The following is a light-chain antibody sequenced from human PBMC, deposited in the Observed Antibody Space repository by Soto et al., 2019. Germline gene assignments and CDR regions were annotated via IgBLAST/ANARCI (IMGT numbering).Light chain of an antibody. Sequence: QSVLTQPPSASGTPGQRVTISGSGSRSNIGTYTVNWYQRLPGTAPKLLIYSNNQRPPGVPDRFSASKSGTSASLAISGLQSEDEADYYCAAWDDSLNGYVFGTGTKLTVL. CDR2: SNN. V-gene: IGLV1-44*01. CDR1: RSNIGTYT. J-gene: IGLJ1*01. CDR3: AAWDDSLNGYV.